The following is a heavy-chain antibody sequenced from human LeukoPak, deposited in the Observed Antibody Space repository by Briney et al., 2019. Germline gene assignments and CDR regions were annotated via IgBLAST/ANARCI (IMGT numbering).Heavy chain of an antibody. D-gene: IGHD3-9*01. V-gene: IGHV4-4*07. CDR2: IYTSGST. CDR1: GGSISSYY. J-gene: IGHJ4*02. CDR3: ARDKVGDYDILTGIDY. Sequence: PSETLSRTCTVAGGSISSYYWSWIRQPAEKGLELIGRIYTSGSTNYNPSLKSRVTMSVDTSKNQFSLRLSSVTAADTAVYYCARDKVGDYDILTGIDYWGQGTLVTVSS.